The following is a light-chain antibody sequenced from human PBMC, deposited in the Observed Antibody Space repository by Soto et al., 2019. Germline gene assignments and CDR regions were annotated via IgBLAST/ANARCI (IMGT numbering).Light chain of an antibody. V-gene: IGKV3-15*01. CDR3: QQYNNWQWT. CDR1: QSVSSN. Sequence: DIVMTQSPATLSVAPGDRATLSCRASQSVSSNLAWYQQKPGQAPRLLIYDASTRATGIPARFSGSGSGTEFTLTIRSLQSEDFAVYYCQQYNNWQWTFGLGTRVEVQ. CDR2: DAS. J-gene: IGKJ1*01.